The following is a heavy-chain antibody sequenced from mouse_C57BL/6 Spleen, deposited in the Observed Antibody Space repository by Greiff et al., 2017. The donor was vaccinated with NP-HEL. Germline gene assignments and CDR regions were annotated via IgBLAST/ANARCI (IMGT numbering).Heavy chain of an antibody. Sequence: VQLQQPGAELVMPGASVKLSCKASGYTFTSYWMHWVKQRPGQGLEWIGEIDPSDSYTNYNQKFKGKSTLTVDKSSSTAYMQLSSLTSEDSAVYYWARGIITTVVATRGYFDDWGQGTTLTVSS. V-gene: IGHV1-69*01. J-gene: IGHJ2*01. D-gene: IGHD1-1*01. CDR2: IDPSDSYT. CDR1: GYTFTSYW. CDR3: ARGIITTVVATRGYFDD.